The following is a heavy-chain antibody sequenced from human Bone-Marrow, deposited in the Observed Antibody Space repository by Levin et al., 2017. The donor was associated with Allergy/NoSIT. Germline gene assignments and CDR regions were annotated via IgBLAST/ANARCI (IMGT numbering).Heavy chain of an antibody. CDR3: ARGSIMLPPAGYFQV. Sequence: LRLSCTVSGASISSGNYFWSWIRQPPGKGLEWIGYSYSSGSTYYNPSLESRLTISVDTSKNQFSLNLSSLTAADTAVYYCARGSIMLPPAGYFQVWGQGTRVTISS. V-gene: IGHV4-30-4*01. J-gene: IGHJ1*01. D-gene: IGHD2-8*01. CDR2: SYSSGST. CDR1: GASISSGNYF.